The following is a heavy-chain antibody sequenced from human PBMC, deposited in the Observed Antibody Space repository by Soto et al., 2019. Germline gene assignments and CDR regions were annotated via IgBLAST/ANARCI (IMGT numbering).Heavy chain of an antibody. V-gene: IGHV4-39*01. J-gene: IGHJ4*02. CDR1: GGSISNSSYY. CDR3: ARQQYGSGSYYDFDY. CDR2: IYYSGST. Sequence: TLSLTCTVSGGSISNSSYYWVWIRQPPGKGLEWIGSIYYSGSTYYNPLLRSRVTISVDTSKNQFSLKLSSVTAADTAVYYCARQQYGSGSYYDFDYWGQGTLVTVSS. D-gene: IGHD3-10*01.